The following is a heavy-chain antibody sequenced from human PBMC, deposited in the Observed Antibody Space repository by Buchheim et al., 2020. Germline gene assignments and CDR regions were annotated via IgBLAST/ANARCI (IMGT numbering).Heavy chain of an antibody. V-gene: IGHV3-74*01. CDR3: ARVNGDYDAPYFDY. CDR2: INSDGSST. CDR1: GFTFSSYW. Sequence: EVQLVESGGGLVQPGGSLRLSCAASGFTFSSYWMHWVRQAPGKGLVWVSRINSDGSSTSYAASVKGRVPISRDNAKNTLYLKMNSLRAEDTAVYYCARVNGDYDAPYFDYWGQGTL. J-gene: IGHJ4*02. D-gene: IGHD4-17*01.